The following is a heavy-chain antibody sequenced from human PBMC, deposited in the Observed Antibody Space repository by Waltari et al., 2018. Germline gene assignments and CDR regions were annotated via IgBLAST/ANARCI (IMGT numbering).Heavy chain of an antibody. J-gene: IGHJ4*02. CDR3: ARNVHSSSFDY. Sequence: QVQLQESGPGLVKPSETLSLTCTVSGGSISSYYWSWIRQPPGKGLEWIGYIYYSGSTNYNPSLKSRVTISVDTSKNQFSLKLSSVTAADTAVYYCARNVHSSSFDYWGQGTLVTVSS. CDR1: GGSISSYY. D-gene: IGHD6-13*01. CDR2: IYYSGST. V-gene: IGHV4-59*01.